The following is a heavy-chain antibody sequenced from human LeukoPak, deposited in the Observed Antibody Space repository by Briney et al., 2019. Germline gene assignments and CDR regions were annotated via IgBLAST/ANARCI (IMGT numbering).Heavy chain of an antibody. D-gene: IGHD3-10*01. J-gene: IGHJ4*02. Sequence: PSETLSLTCTVSGGSISSGGYYWSWIRQHPGKGLEWIGYIYYSGSTYYNPSLKSRVTISVDTSKNQFSLKLSSVTAADTAVYYCARRRRQYCGSGSPIGYWGQGTLVTVSS. V-gene: IGHV4-31*03. CDR3: ARRRRQYCGSGSPIGY. CDR2: IYYSGST. CDR1: GGSISSGGYY.